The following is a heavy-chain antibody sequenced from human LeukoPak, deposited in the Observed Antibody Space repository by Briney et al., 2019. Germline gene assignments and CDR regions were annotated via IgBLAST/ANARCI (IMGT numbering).Heavy chain of an antibody. CDR3: ARDLGVVRGAITPDY. J-gene: IGHJ4*02. V-gene: IGHV3-48*01. CDR2: ISTSSSAI. D-gene: IGHD3-10*01. Sequence: GGSLRLSCAASGFTFSTYGMNWVRQAPGRGLEWVSYISTSSSAIDYADSVKGRFTISRDNAKNSLYLQTNSLRAEDTAVYYCARDLGVVRGAITPDYWGQGTLVTVSS. CDR1: GFTFSTYG.